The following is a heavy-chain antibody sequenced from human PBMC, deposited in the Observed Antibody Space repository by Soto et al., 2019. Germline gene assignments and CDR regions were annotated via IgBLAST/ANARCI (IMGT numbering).Heavy chain of an antibody. J-gene: IGHJ6*02. CDR1: GYTFTNYA. CDR2: INVGNGNT. CDR3: ARRGDGMDV. Sequence: ASVKVSCKASGYTFTNYAMHWVRQAPGQRLEWMGWINVGNGNTKYSQKFQGRVTITRDTSASTADMELSSLRSADTAVYYCARRGDGMDVWGQGTTVTVSS. D-gene: IGHD3-10*01. V-gene: IGHV1-3*01.